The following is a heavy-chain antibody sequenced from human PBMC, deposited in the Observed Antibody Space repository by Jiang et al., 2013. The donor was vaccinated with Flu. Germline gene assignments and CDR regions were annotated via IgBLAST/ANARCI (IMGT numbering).Heavy chain of an antibody. V-gene: IGHV3-30-3*01. CDR3: ARDGSLGLTWDYGMDV. CDR2: ISYDGSNK. D-gene: IGHD1-26*01. CDR1: GFTFSSYA. J-gene: IGHJ6*02. Sequence: RSLRLSCAASGFTFSSYAMHWVRQAPGKGLEWVAVISYDGSNKYYADSVKGRFTISRDNSKNTLYLQMNSLRAEDTAVYYCARDGSLGLTWDYGMDVWGQGTTVTVSS.